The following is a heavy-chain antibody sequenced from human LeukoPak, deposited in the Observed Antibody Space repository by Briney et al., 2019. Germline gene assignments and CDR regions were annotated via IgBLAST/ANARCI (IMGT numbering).Heavy chain of an antibody. J-gene: IGHJ4*02. CDR1: GGTFSSYA. CDR3: AREPRTRCSSTTCYPLYFDY. D-gene: IGHD2-2*01. Sequence: ASVKVSCKASGGTFSSYAISRVRQAPGQGLEWMGGIIPIFGTANYAQKFQGRVTITTDESTSTAYMELSSLRSEDTAVYYCAREPRTRCSSTTCYPLYFDYWGQGTLATVSS. V-gene: IGHV1-69*05. CDR2: IIPIFGTA.